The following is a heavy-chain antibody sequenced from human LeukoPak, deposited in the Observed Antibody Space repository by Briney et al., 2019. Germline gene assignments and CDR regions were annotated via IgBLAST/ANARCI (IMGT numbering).Heavy chain of an antibody. J-gene: IGHJ4*02. CDR1: GFTFRNYV. CDR3: AVESFDY. V-gene: IGHV3-30-3*01. Sequence: GGSLRLSCAASGFTFRNYVIHWVRQAPGKGLEWVAVTSSDLNVKLYADSVKGRFTISRDNSKNSLYLQMNSLRAEDTAVYYCAVESFDYWGQGTLVTVSS. CDR2: TSSDLNVK.